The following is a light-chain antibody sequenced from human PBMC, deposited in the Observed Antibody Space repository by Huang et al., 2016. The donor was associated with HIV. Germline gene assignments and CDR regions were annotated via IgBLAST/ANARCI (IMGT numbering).Light chain of an antibody. V-gene: IGKV3-15*01. Sequence: EIVMTQSPATLSVSPGERATVICRASQSINSNLAWYQQKPGQAPRLLIEGASTRATGIPARFRGSGSATEFTLTISSLQSEDFAFYYCQHYNNWPPLVTFGGGTKVEIK. CDR2: GAS. CDR3: QHYNNWPPLVT. CDR1: QSINSN. J-gene: IGKJ4*01.